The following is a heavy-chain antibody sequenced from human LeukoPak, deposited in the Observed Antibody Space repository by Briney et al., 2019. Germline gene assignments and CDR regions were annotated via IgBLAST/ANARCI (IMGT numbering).Heavy chain of an antibody. CDR1: RFTFSSYS. CDR2: ISSSSSYI. Sequence: GGSLRLSCAASRFTFSSYSMNWVRQAPGKGLEWVSSISSSSSYIYYADSVKGRFTISRDNAKNSLYLQMNSLRAEDTTVYYCARGRDCSSTSCYLVDYWGQGTLVTVSS. D-gene: IGHD2-2*01. CDR3: ARGRDCSSTSCYLVDY. V-gene: IGHV3-21*01. J-gene: IGHJ4*02.